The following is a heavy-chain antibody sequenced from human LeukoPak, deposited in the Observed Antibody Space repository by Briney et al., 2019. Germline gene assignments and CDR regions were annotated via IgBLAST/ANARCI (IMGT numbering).Heavy chain of an antibody. Sequence: GGSLRLSCAASGFXFSSYSINWVRQAPGKGLGWVSSIISSSSYIYYADSVKGRFTISRDNAKNSLYLQMNSLRAEDTAVYYCARDRYGDYIFDYWGQGTLVTVSS. CDR3: ARDRYGDYIFDY. V-gene: IGHV3-21*01. CDR2: IISSSSYI. CDR1: GFXFSSYS. J-gene: IGHJ4*02. D-gene: IGHD4-17*01.